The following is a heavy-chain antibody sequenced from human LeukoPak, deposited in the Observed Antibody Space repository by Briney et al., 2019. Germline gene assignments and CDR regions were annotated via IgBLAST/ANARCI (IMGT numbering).Heavy chain of an antibody. J-gene: IGHJ3*01. CDR2: ISSSSRYI. Sequence: GGSLRLSCAASGFTFSSYSMNWVRQAPGKGLEWVSSISSSSRYIYYADSVKGRFTIARDNAKNSLYLQMNSLRVEDTAVYYCARDLQTGLAFDAWGQGTAVSVSS. CDR3: ARDLQTGLAFDA. V-gene: IGHV3-21*01. CDR1: GFTFSSYS. D-gene: IGHD1-1*01.